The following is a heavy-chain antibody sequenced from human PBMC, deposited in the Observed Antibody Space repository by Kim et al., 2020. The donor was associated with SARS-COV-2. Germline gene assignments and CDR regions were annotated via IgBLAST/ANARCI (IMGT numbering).Heavy chain of an antibody. CDR1: GGTFSSYA. CDR3: ARDIYSDYSGFDL. J-gene: IGHJ5*02. D-gene: IGHD4-17*01. V-gene: IGHV1-69*04. CDR2: IIPTLDIP. Sequence: SVKVSCKASGGTFSSYAISWVRQAPGQGLEWVGRIIPTLDIPNYAQKFLGRVTINADTSTNTVFLDLRSLRADDTATYFCARDIYSDYSGFDLWGQGTLVSVSS.